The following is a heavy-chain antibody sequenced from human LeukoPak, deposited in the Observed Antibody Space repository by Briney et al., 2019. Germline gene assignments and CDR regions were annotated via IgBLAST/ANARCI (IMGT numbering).Heavy chain of an antibody. V-gene: IGHV3-21*01. CDR2: ISSSSSYI. CDR1: GFIFNNYD. J-gene: IGHJ4*02. Sequence: PGGSLRLSCAASGFIFNNYDMNWVRQAPGKGLEWVSSISSSSSYIYYADSVKGRFTISRDNAKNSLYLQMNSLRAEDTAVYYCSSGAFDYWGQGTLVTVSS. CDR3: SSGAFDY.